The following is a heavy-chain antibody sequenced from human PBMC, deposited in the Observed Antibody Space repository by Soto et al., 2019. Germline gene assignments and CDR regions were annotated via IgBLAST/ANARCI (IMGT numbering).Heavy chain of an antibody. V-gene: IGHV4-34*01. CDR3: ARVRRDWLNRNGMDV. Sequence: SETLSLTCAVYGGSFSGYYWSWIRQPPGKGLEWIGEINHSGSTNYNPSLKSRVTISVDTSKNQFSLKLSSVTAADTAVYYCARVRRDWLNRNGMDVWGQGTTVTVSS. D-gene: IGHD3-9*01. CDR2: INHSGST. CDR1: GGSFSGYY. J-gene: IGHJ6*02.